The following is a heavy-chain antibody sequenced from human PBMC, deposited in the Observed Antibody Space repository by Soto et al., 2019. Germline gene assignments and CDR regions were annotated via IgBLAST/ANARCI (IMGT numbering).Heavy chain of an antibody. CDR1: GFTFSSYG. CDR3: ASDYIWGSYRERFDY. D-gene: IGHD3-16*02. Sequence: QVQLLESGGGVVQPGRSLRLSCAASGFTFSSYGMHWVRQAPGKGLEWVAVIWYDGSNKYYADSVKGRFTISRDNSKNTVNLHMNGLRGEDTAVYYCASDYIWGSYRERFDYWGQGTLVTVSS. V-gene: IGHV3-33*01. CDR2: IWYDGSNK. J-gene: IGHJ4*02.